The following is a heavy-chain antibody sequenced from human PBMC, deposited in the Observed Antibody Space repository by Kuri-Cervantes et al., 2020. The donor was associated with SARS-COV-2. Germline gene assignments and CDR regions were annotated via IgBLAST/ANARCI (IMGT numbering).Heavy chain of an antibody. Sequence: ASVKVSSNASCYTFTSYGITWLRQAPGQGLGWMGWISTYNGNTNYAQKLQGRVTMTTDTSTSTAYMELRSRRSDDKAVYYCGRSRGESSTWYYFDYWGQGTLVTVSS. CDR1: CYTFTSYG. J-gene: IGHJ4*02. V-gene: IGHV1-18*01. D-gene: IGHD6-13*01. CDR3: GRSRGESSTWYYFDY. CDR2: ISTYNGNT.